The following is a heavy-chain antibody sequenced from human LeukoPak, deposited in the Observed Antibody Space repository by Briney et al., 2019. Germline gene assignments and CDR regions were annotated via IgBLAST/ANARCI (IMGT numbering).Heavy chain of an antibody. J-gene: IGHJ4*02. CDR2: IYSGGRT. Sequence: PGGSLRLSCAASGFTVSSNYMSWVRQAPGKGLEWVSVIYSGGRTYYADSVKGLFTISRDNSKNTLYLQMNTLRAEDTAVYYCARSPRFWELNYWGQGTLVTVSS. CDR1: GFTVSSNY. V-gene: IGHV3-66*02. D-gene: IGHD3-10*02. CDR3: ARSPRFWELNY.